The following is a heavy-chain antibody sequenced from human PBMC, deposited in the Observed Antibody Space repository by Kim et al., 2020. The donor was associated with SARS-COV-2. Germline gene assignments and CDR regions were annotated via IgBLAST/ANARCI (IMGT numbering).Heavy chain of an antibody. V-gene: IGHV3-64*02. CDR2: INSNGDST. D-gene: IGHD3-10*01. Sequence: GGYLRLSCAASGFTFNKSPMHWVRQAPGKGLEYVSAINSNGDSTYYAGSVRGRFTISRDNSKNTLYLQMGSLRPDDMALYYCARRSGGDAYYYFDLWGRGTLVTVSS. CDR1: GFTFNKSP. CDR3: ARRSGGDAYYYFDL. J-gene: IGHJ2*01.